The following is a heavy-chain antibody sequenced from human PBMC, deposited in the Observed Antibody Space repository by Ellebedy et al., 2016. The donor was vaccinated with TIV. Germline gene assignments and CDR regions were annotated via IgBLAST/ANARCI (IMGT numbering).Heavy chain of an antibody. V-gene: IGHV3-48*04. CDR2: ISATTV. CDR1: GFSFSSHI. Sequence: GESLKISXAASGFSFSSHIFNWVRQAPGKGLEWVSYISATTVYYTDSVRGRFTISRDDAKNSLYLQMNSLGAEDTAVYYCARGGGYSYDSWWYPDVWGRGTLVTVSS. J-gene: IGHJ2*01. D-gene: IGHD5-18*01. CDR3: ARGGGYSYDSWWYPDV.